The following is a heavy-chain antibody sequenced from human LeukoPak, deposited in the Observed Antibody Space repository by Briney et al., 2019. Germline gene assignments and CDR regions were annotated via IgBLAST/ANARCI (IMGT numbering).Heavy chain of an antibody. CDR2: IYTSGST. D-gene: IGHD3-10*01. J-gene: IGHJ3*02. CDR3: ARDTTDYGSGIVGAFDI. V-gene: IGHV4-4*07. CDR1: GGSISSYY. Sequence: SETLSLTCTVSGGSISSYYWSWIRQPAGKGLEWIGRIYTSGSTNYNPSLKSRVTMSVDTSKNQFSLKLSSVTAADTAVYYCARDTTDYGSGIVGAFDIWGQGTMVTVSS.